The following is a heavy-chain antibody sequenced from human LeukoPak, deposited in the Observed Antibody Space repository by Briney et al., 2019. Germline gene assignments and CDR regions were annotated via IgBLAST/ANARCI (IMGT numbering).Heavy chain of an antibody. CDR2: IKQDGSEK. Sequence: GGSLRLSCAASGFTFSSSWMSSVRQAPGKGLEWVAYIKQDGSEKYYVDSVKGRFTISRDNAKNSLYLQMNSLRAEDTAVYYCARAGAGYSSGWPFDYWGQGALVTVSS. CDR1: GFTFSSSW. D-gene: IGHD6-19*01. J-gene: IGHJ4*02. CDR3: ARAGAGYSSGWPFDY. V-gene: IGHV3-7*01.